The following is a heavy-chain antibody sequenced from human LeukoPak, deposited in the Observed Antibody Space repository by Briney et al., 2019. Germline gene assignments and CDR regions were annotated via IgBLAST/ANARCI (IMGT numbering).Heavy chain of an antibody. CDR3: ARVGGLAPPYYDFWSGYFLDY. V-gene: IGHV4-59*01. J-gene: IGHJ4*02. Sequence: SETLSLTCTVSGGSISSYYWSWIRQPPGKGLEWIGYIYYSGSTNYNPSLKSRVTISVDTSKNQFSLKLSSVTAADTAVYYCARVGGLAPPYYDFWSGYFLDYWGQGTLVTVSS. CDR2: IYYSGST. CDR1: GGSISSYY. D-gene: IGHD3-3*01.